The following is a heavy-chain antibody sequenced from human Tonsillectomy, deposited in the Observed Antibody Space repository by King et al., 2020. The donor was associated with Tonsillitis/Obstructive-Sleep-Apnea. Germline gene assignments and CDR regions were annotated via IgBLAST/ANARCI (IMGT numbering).Heavy chain of an antibody. Sequence: VQLVESGAEVKKPGESLRISCKGSGYSFTSYWISWVRQMPGKGLEWMGRIDPSDSYTNYSPSFQGHVTISADKSISTAYLHWSSLKASDTAMYYCARRRVGSGYDNVSYYYYYMDVWGKGTTVTVSS. V-gene: IGHV5-10-1*01. CDR1: GYSFTSYW. D-gene: IGHD5-12*01. CDR2: IDPSDSYT. CDR3: ARRRVGSGYDNVSYYYYYMDV. J-gene: IGHJ6*03.